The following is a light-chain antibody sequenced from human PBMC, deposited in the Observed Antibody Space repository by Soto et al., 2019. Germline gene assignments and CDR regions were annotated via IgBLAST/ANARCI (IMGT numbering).Light chain of an antibody. V-gene: IGKV3-20*01. CDR3: QHYGNSLTYT. Sequence: EIVLTQSPGTLSLSPGERATLSCRANQIFSSSYLAWYQQKPGQAPRLLIYGASHQAAGIPDRFSGSGSGTDFTLTISRLEPEDFALYYCQHYGNSLTYTFGQKTKLEIK. CDR2: GAS. J-gene: IGKJ2*01. CDR1: QIFSSSY.